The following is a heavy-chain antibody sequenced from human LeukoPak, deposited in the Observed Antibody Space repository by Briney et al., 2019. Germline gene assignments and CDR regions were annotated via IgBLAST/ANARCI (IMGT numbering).Heavy chain of an antibody. CDR3: ARGEQTMVRGYWAAYYYGMDV. Sequence: GGSLRLSCAASGFTFSSYEMNWVRQAPGKGLEWVSYISSSGSTIYYADSVKGRFTISRDNAKNSLYLQMNSLRAEDTAVYYCARGEQTMVRGYWAAYYYGMDVWGQGTTVTVSS. D-gene: IGHD3-10*01. J-gene: IGHJ6*02. CDR1: GFTFSSYE. V-gene: IGHV3-48*03. CDR2: ISSSGSTI.